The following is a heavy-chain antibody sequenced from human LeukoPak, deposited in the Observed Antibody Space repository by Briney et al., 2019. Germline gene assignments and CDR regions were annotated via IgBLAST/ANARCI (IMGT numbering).Heavy chain of an antibody. J-gene: IGHJ3*02. CDR2: IYYSGST. Sequence: SETLSLTCTVSGGSISSSSYYWGWIRQPPGKGLEWIGSIYYSGSTYYNPSLKSRVTISVDTSKNQFSLKLSSVTAADTAVYYCARGPFSVSYSGAFDIWGQGTMVTVSS. CDR3: ARGPFSVSYSGAFDI. D-gene: IGHD1-26*01. V-gene: IGHV4-39*07. CDR1: GGSISSSSYY.